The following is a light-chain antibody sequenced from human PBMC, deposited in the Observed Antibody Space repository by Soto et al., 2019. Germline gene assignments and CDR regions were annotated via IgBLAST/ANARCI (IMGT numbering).Light chain of an antibody. V-gene: IGLV3-21*02. CDR1: NIESKS. Sequence: SYELTQPPSVSVAPGQTARIMCGGNNIESKSVHWYQQEAGQAPVLVVYADDDRPSGIPERFSGSNSGNTATLTITRVEAGDEADYFCQVWDSSRDLHVFGSGTKVTVL. CDR3: QVWDSSRDLHV. CDR2: ADD. J-gene: IGLJ1*01.